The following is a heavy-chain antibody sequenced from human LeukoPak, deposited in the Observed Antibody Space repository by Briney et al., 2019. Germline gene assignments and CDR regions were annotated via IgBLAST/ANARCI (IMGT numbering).Heavy chain of an antibody. CDR2: IRYDGSNK. D-gene: IGHD6-19*01. J-gene: IGHJ3*02. Sequence: QPGGSLRLSCAASGFTFSSYGMHWVRQAPGKGLEWVAFIRYDGSNKYYADSVKGRFTISRDNSKNTLYLQMNSLRAEDTAVYYCAKDPSSGWRGAFDIWGQGTMVTVSS. V-gene: IGHV3-30*02. CDR3: AKDPSSGWRGAFDI. CDR1: GFTFSSYG.